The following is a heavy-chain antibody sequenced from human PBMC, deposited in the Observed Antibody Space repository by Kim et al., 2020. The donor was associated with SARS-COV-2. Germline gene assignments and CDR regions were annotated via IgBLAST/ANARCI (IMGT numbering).Heavy chain of an antibody. D-gene: IGHD3-10*01. Sequence: ASVKVSCKASGYTFTSYGISWVRQAPGQGLERMGWISAYNGNTNYAQKLQGRVTMTTDTSTSTAYMELRSLRSADTAVYYCARDRVTLVRGVLTRNEYWGQGTLVTVSS. CDR1: GYTFTSYG. J-gene: IGHJ4*02. V-gene: IGHV1-18*01. CDR2: ISAYNGNT. CDR3: ARDRVTLVRGVLTRNEY.